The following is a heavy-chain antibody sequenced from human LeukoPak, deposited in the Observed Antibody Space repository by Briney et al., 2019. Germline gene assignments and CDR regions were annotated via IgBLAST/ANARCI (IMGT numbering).Heavy chain of an antibody. J-gene: IGHJ5*02. CDR3: ARSRRLLWFGESHMGWFDP. CDR2: INHSGST. CDR1: GYSISSGYY. V-gene: IGHV4-38-2*02. D-gene: IGHD3-10*01. Sequence: KSSETLSLTCTVSGYSISSGYYWSWIRQPPGKGLEWIGEINHSGSTNYNPSLKSRVTISVDTSKNQFSLKLSSVTAADTAVYYCARSRRLLWFGESHMGWFDPWGQGTLVTVSS.